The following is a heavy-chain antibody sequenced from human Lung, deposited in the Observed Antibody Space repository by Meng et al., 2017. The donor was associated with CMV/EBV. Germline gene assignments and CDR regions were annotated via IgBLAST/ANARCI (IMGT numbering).Heavy chain of an antibody. CDR3: TRRPLGSTRPFDY. Sequence: ASVXVSXKTSGFKFYGFYIHWVRRAPGQGLEWMGRINPKNGDPKYAQRFEGRVSMTTDTSITTVYMELRSLRSDDTAFYYCTRRPLGSTRPFDYWGQGTXVTVSS. D-gene: IGHD1-26*01. V-gene: IGHV1-2*06. J-gene: IGHJ4*02. CDR2: INPKNGDP. CDR1: GFKFYGFY.